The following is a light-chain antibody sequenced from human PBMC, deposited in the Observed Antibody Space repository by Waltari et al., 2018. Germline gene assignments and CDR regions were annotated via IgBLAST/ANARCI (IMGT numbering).Light chain of an antibody. V-gene: IGKV1-39*01. J-gene: IGKJ4*01. CDR2: AAS. CDR1: QSIIRY. CDR3: QQSYSTPLT. Sequence: DIQMTQSPSSLSASVGDRVTITCRASQSIIRYLNWYQQKPGKAPKHLIYAASSLQSGVPSRFSGSGSGTDFTLTISSLQPEDFATYYCQQSYSTPLTFGGGTKVEIK.